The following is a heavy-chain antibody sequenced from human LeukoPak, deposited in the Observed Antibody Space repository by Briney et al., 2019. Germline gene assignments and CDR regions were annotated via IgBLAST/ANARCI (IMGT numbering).Heavy chain of an antibody. J-gene: IGHJ4*02. CDR1: GFTFSSYG. CDR2: ISSSSSYI. CDR3: AKAERWLQTAYFDY. D-gene: IGHD5-24*01. Sequence: GGSLRLSCAASGFTFSSYGMSWVRQVPGKGLEWVSSISSSSSYIYYADSVKGRFTISRDNAKNSLYLQMNTLRAEDTAVYYCAKAERWLQTAYFDYWGRGTLVTVSS. V-gene: IGHV3-21*04.